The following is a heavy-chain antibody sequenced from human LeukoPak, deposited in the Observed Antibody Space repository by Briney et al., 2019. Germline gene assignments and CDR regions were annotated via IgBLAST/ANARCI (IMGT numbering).Heavy chain of an antibody. J-gene: IGHJ3*01. CDR2: VSYTGRT. D-gene: IGHD3-22*01. CDR1: GGSLSGHY. Sequence: PSETPSLTCTVFGGSLSGHYWSWIRHPPGKRLEWIGYVSYTGRTKYNPSLQSRVTISIDTSKSQFSLKLTSVTAADTAVYSCARLLDNDSSGDPDTFDVWGQGTTVIVSS. CDR3: ARLLDNDSSGDPDTFDV. V-gene: IGHV4-59*11.